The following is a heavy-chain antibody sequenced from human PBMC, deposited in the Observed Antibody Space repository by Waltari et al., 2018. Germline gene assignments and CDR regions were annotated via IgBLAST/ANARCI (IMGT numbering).Heavy chain of an antibody. D-gene: IGHD6-13*01. CDR1: GYSISRGYY. V-gene: IGHV4-38-2*01. CDR2: IYHSGST. J-gene: IGHJ4*02. Sequence: QVQLQESGPGLVKPSETLSLTCAVSGYSISRGYYWGWIRQPPGKGLEWIGSIYHSGSTYYNPSLKSRVTISVDTSKNQFSLKLSSVTAADTAVYYCARRAVAAAPFDYWGQGTLVTVSS. CDR3: ARRAVAAAPFDY.